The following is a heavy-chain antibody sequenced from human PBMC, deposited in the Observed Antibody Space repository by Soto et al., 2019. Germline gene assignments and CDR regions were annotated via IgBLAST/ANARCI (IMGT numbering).Heavy chain of an antibody. CDR3: ARWGSPYRSSTSCHNQNWFGP. V-gene: IGHV4-31*03. J-gene: IGHJ5*02. D-gene: IGHD2-2*01. Sequence: PSETLSLTCTVSGGSISSGGYYWSWIRQHPGKGLEWIGYIYYSGSTYYNPSLKSRVTISVDTSKNQFSLKLSSVTAADTAVYYCARWGSPYRSSTSCHNQNWFGPWGQGTLVTVSS. CDR1: GGSISSGGYY. CDR2: IYYSGST.